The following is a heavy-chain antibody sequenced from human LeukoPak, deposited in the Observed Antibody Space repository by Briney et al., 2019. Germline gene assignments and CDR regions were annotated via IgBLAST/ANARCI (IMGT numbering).Heavy chain of an antibody. Sequence: GGSLRLSCAASGFTFSTYGMHWVRQAPGQGLEWVAVIWYDGSNKYYADSVKGRFTISRDNSKNTLYLQMNSLRAEDTAVYYCARESRIVGATFIDYWGQGTLVTVPS. D-gene: IGHD1-26*01. CDR3: ARESRIVGATFIDY. CDR2: IWYDGSNK. CDR1: GFTFSTYG. J-gene: IGHJ4*02. V-gene: IGHV3-33*01.